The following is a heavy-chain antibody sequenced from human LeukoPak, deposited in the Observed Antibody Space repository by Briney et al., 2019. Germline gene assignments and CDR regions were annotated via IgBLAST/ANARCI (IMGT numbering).Heavy chain of an antibody. CDR1: GFTFSS. CDR3: AELGITMIGGV. CDR2: ISGSSSYI. Sequence: GGSLRLSCAASGFTFSSMNWVRQAPGKGLEWVSSISGSSSYIYYADSVKGRFTISRHNAKNSLYLQMNSLRAEDTAVYYCAELGITMIGGVWGKGTTVTISS. V-gene: IGHV3-21*01. D-gene: IGHD3-10*02. J-gene: IGHJ6*04.